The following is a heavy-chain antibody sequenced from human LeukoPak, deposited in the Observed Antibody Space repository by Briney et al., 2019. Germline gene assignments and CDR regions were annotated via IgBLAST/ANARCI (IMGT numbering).Heavy chain of an antibody. CDR2: ISAYNGNT. V-gene: IGHV1-18*01. J-gene: IGHJ4*02. CDR1: GYTFTSYG. Sequence: ASVKVSCKASGYTFTSYGISWVRQAPGQGLEWMGWISAYNGNTNYAQKLQGRVTMTTDTSTSTAYMELRSLRSDDTAVYYCARGGRPSYDFWSGYYGYYFDYWGQGTLVTVSS. CDR3: ARGGRPSYDFWSGYYGYYFDY. D-gene: IGHD3-3*01.